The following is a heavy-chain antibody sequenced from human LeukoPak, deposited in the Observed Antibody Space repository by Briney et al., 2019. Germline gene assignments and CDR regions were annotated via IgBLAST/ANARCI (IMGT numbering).Heavy chain of an antibody. CDR3: ARVGHCSSTSCYEQPDYYYYMDV. D-gene: IGHD2-2*01. CDR2: IYYSGST. Sequence: SETLSLTCTVSGGSISSSSYYWGWIRQPPGKGLEWIGSIYYSGSTYYNPSLKSRVTISVDTSKNQFSLKLSSVTAADTAVYYCARVGHCSSTSCYEQPDYYYYMDVWGKGTTVTVSS. V-gene: IGHV4-39*07. J-gene: IGHJ6*03. CDR1: GGSISSSSYY.